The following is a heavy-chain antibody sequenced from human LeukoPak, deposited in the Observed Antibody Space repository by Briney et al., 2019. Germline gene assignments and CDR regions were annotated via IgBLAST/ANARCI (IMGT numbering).Heavy chain of an antibody. D-gene: IGHD6-13*01. CDR1: GYTFTGYY. CDR3: ARGEYSSSTFDY. CDR2: INPNSGGT. J-gene: IGHJ4*02. Sequence: ASVKVSCKASGYTFTGYYMHWVRQAPGQGLEWMVWINPNSGGTNYAQKFQGRVTMTRDTSISTAYMELSRLRSDDTAVYYCARGEYSSSTFDYWGQGTLVTVSS. V-gene: IGHV1-2*02.